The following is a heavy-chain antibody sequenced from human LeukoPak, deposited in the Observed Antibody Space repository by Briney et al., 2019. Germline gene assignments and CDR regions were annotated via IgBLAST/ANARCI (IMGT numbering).Heavy chain of an antibody. CDR2: ISYDGSSR. J-gene: IGHJ4*02. Sequence: GGFLRLSCAASGLSFSNYPMQWVRQAPGKGLEWVATISYDGSSRYSAASVKGRFTISRDNSKNTLSLQMNSLRVEDTAMYYCASPPGRPNGDWGQGTLVTVSS. CDR3: ASPPGRPNGD. CDR1: GLSFSNYP. V-gene: IGHV3-30*04. D-gene: IGHD7-27*01.